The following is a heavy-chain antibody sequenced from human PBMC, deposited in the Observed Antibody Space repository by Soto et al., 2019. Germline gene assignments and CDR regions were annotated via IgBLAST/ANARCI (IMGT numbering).Heavy chain of an antibody. CDR3: AKDLWRVQLETRVWDV. Sequence: GGSLRLSCAASGFTFSSYAMSWVRQAPGKGLEWVSAISGSGGSTYYADSAKGRFTISRDNSKNTLYLQMNSLRAEDTAVYYCAKDLWRVQLETRVWDVCGKGTTVTXSS. V-gene: IGHV3-23*01. D-gene: IGHD1-1*01. J-gene: IGHJ6*04. CDR1: GFTFSSYA. CDR2: ISGSGGST.